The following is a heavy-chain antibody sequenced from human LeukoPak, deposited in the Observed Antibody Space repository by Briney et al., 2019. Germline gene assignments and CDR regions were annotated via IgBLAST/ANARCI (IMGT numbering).Heavy chain of an antibody. V-gene: IGHV3-21*01. Sequence: GRSLGLSCAASGFTFSSYSMNWVRQAPGKGLEWVSSISSSSSFIYYADSVKGRFTISRDNAKNSLYLQMNSLRAEDTAVYYCARQYNWNDVAAFDIWGQGTMVTVSS. CDR2: ISSSSSFI. J-gene: IGHJ3*02. CDR1: GFTFSSYS. CDR3: ARQYNWNDVAAFDI. D-gene: IGHD1-20*01.